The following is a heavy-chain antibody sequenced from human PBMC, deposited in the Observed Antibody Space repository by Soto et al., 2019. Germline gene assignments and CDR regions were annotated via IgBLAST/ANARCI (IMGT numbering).Heavy chain of an antibody. J-gene: IGHJ4*02. CDR2: INSDGSST. CDR1: GFTFSSYW. Sequence: EVQLVESGGGLVQPGGSLRLSCAASGFTFSSYWMHWVRQAPGKGLVWVSRINSDGSSTSYADSVKGRFTISRDNAKNTWYLQMNSLRAEDTAVYYCARDPEPDIVVVPAADLFDYWGQGTLVTVSS. D-gene: IGHD2-2*01. V-gene: IGHV3-74*01. CDR3: ARDPEPDIVVVPAADLFDY.